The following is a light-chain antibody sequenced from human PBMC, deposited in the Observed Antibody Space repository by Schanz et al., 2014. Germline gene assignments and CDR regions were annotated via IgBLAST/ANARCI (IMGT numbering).Light chain of an antibody. V-gene: IGKV3D-20*02. CDR1: QSVSSSY. J-gene: IGKJ5*01. CDR3: QQRSNWPPT. CDR2: GAS. Sequence: EIVLTQSPDTLSLSPGERATLSCRASQSVSSSYLAWYQQKPGQAPRLLIYGASTRATGVPARFSGSGSGTEFTLTISSLQSEDLAVYYCQQRSNWPPTFGQGTRLEIK.